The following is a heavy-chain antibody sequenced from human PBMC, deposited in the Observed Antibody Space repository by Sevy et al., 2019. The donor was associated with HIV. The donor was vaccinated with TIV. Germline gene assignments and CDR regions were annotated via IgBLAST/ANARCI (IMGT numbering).Heavy chain of an antibody. D-gene: IGHD6-13*01. CDR1: GDSISNNDYY. J-gene: IGHJ4*02. Sequence: SETLSLTCTVSGDSISNNDYYWAWIRQPPGKGLDWIGSIYYSGSTYYTPSLKSRVTISVDTSKNQFSLKLRSVTAADTAVYYCAREGPRIAQFDYWGQGTLVTVFS. CDR2: IYYSGST. V-gene: IGHV4-39*02. CDR3: AREGPRIAQFDY.